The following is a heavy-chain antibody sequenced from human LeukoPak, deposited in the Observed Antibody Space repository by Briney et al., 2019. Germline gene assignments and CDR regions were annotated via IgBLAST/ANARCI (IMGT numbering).Heavy chain of an antibody. J-gene: IGHJ4*02. V-gene: IGHV1-69*04. D-gene: IGHD3-16*01. CDR1: GGTFSSYT. Sequence: ASVKVSCKASGGTFSSYTISWVRQAPGQGLEWMGRIIPILGIANYAQKFQGRVTITADKSTSTAYMELSSLRSEDTAVHYCARDLRGDRGDDYWGQGTLVTVSS. CDR3: ARDLRGDRGDDY. CDR2: IIPILGIA.